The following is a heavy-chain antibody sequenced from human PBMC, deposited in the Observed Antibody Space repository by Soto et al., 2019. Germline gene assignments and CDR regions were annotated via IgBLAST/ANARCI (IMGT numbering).Heavy chain of an antibody. J-gene: IGHJ5*02. Sequence: GGSLRLSCAASGFPFSTYAMSWVRQAPGKGLEWVSAISGSARRTYYADSVKGRFTISRDDSKNTLYLQMNSLRAEDTAVYYCAKEGRCSGGSCYGNWFDPWGLGTLVTVSS. CDR3: AKEGRCSGGSCYGNWFDP. V-gene: IGHV3-23*01. CDR2: ISGSARRT. D-gene: IGHD2-15*01. CDR1: GFPFSTYA.